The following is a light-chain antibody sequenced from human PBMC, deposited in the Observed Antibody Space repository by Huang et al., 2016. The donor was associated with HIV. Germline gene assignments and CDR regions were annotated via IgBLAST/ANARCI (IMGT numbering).Light chain of an antibody. CDR2: GAS. CDR1: QSVSSSY. J-gene: IGKJ5*01. V-gene: IGKV3-20*01. Sequence: EIVLTQSPGTLSLFPGERATLSCRASQSVSSSYLAWYQQKPGQAPRLLSYGASNGATGLPARFSGSGSGTDFTLTISRVEPEDFAVYYCQQYGGSPITFGQGTRLEMK. CDR3: QQYGGSPIT.